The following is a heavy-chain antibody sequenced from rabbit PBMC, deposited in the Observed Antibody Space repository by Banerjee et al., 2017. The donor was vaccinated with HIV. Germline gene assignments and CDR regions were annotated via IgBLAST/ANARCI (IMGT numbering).Heavy chain of an antibody. Sequence: QSLEESGGDLVKPGASLTLTCTASGFSFSNGYVMCWVRQAPGKGLEWIACIYAGSSGSTQYANWAKGRFTISKISSTTVTLQMTSLTAADTATYFCARDLPGVIGWNFNLWGPGTLVTVS. V-gene: IGHV1S40*01. CDR1: GFSFSNGYV. J-gene: IGHJ4*01. D-gene: IGHD1-1*01. CDR2: IYAGSSGST. CDR3: ARDLPGVIGWNFNL.